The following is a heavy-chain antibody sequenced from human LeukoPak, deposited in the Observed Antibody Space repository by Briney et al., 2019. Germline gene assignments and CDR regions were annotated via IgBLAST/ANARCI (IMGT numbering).Heavy chain of an antibody. CDR1: GFTFSSYA. D-gene: IGHD3-3*01. V-gene: IGHV3-23*01. Sequence: GGSLRLSCAASGFTFSSYAMSWVRKAPGKGLEWVSAISGSGGSTYYADSVKGRFTISRDNSKNTLYLQMNSLRAEDTAVYYCAKSYDFWSGTWGYWGQGTLVTVSS. J-gene: IGHJ4*02. CDR3: AKSYDFWSGTWGY. CDR2: ISGSGGST.